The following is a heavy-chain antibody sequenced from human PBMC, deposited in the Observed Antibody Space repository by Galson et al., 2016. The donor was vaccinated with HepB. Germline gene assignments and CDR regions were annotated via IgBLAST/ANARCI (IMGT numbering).Heavy chain of an antibody. D-gene: IGHD2-2*01. V-gene: IGHV4-61*02. CDR3: ARPLIGTRGAFDI. CDR1: GDSISSGSFY. CDR2: VYTSGIT. J-gene: IGHJ3*02. Sequence: TLSLTCTVSGDSISSGSFYWSWIRQPVGKGLEWIGRVYTSGITHYNASLKSRVTISLNTSKNQFSLRLTSVTAADTAVYYCARPLIGTRGAFDIWGQGTMVTVSS.